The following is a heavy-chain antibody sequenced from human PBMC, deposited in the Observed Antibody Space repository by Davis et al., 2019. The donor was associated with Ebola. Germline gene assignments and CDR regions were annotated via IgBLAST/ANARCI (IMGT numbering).Heavy chain of an antibody. CDR1: GGSFSGYY. Sequence: MPSETLSLTCAVYGGSFSGYYWSWIRRPPGKGLEWIGFIDYTMDGGINYNPSLRGRVTISRDTSKNQIPLKLTPVTAADTAVYYCARGVGAAYGMDVWGKGTTVTVSS. V-gene: IGHV4-59*08. J-gene: IGHJ6*04. D-gene: IGHD3-16*01. CDR3: ARGVGAAYGMDV. CDR2: IDYTMDGGI.